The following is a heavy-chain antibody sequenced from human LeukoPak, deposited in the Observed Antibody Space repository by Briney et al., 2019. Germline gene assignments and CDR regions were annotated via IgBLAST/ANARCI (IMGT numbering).Heavy chain of an antibody. Sequence: GASVKVSCKASGYTFTSYGISWVRQAPGQGLEWMGWISAYNGNTNYAQKLQGRVTMTTDTSTSTAYMELRSLRSDDTAVYYCARDLQQLVPATLHYYWGQGTLVTVSS. D-gene: IGHD6-13*01. CDR1: GYTFTSYG. V-gene: IGHV1-18*01. CDR2: ISAYNGNT. CDR3: ARDLQQLVPATLHYY. J-gene: IGHJ4*02.